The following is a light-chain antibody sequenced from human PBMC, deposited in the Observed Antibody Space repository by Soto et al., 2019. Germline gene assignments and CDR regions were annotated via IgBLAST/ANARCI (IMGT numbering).Light chain of an antibody. V-gene: IGLV2-14*01. Sequence: QSVLTQPASVSGSPGQSITISCTGTSSDVGAYNYVSWYQQHPGKAPKLLIYDVSNRPSGVSNRFSGSKSGNTASLTISGLQAEDEADYYCSSYTITSTELFGGGTKVTVL. CDR3: SSYTITSTEL. CDR2: DVS. CDR1: SSDVGAYNY. J-gene: IGLJ2*01.